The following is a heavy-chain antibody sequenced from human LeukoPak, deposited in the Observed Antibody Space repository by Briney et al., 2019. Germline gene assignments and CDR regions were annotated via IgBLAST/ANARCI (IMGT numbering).Heavy chain of an antibody. D-gene: IGHD6-19*01. CDR2: FYHSGST. CDR3: ARGPVGSGWVINWFDP. J-gene: IGHJ5*02. CDR1: GGSFSGYY. Sequence: PSETLSLTCAVYGGSFSGYYWGWIRQPPGKGLEWIGNFYHSGSTYYNPSLKSRVTISVDTSKNQFSLKLSSVTAADTAVYYCARGPVGSGWVINWFDPWGQGTLVTVSS. V-gene: IGHV4-34*01.